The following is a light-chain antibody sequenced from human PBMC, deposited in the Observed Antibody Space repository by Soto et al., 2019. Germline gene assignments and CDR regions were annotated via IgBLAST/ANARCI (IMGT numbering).Light chain of an antibody. CDR3: TPWKTRPTII. Sequence: QSALTQPASVSGSPGQSITISCTGTRSDIGAYNFVSWYQQHPGEVPKLILYDVNVRPSGVSNRFSGSKSGNTASLTISGLQGEDEAEYYCTPWKTRPTIIFGGGTQPTVL. V-gene: IGLV2-14*03. CDR2: DVN. J-gene: IGLJ2*01. CDR1: RSDIGAYNF.